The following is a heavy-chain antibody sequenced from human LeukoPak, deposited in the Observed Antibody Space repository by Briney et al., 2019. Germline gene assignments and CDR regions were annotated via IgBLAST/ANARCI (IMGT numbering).Heavy chain of an antibody. Sequence: ASVKVSCKASGYTFTNYGITWVRQAPRQGLEWMGWVSAYADNTNYVPKVQGRVTMTTDTSTSTAYMELRSLISDDTAVYYCARDCIGCHGFDYWGQGTLVTVSS. CDR3: ARDCIGCHGFDY. J-gene: IGHJ4*02. CDR1: GYTFTNYG. V-gene: IGHV1-18*01. CDR2: VSAYADNT. D-gene: IGHD2-21*01.